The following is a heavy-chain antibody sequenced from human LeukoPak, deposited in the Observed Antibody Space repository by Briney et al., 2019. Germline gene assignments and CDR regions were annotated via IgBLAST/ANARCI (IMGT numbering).Heavy chain of an antibody. CDR3: AKGPGNYYDSSGYLYYFDY. CDR1: GFTFSSYA. D-gene: IGHD3-22*01. Sequence: GGSLRLSCAASGFTFSSYAMSWVRQAPGKGLEWVSAISGSGGSTYYADSVKGRFTIPRDNSKNTLYLQMNSLRAEDTAVYYCAKGPGNYYDSSGYLYYFDYWGQGTLVTVSS. CDR2: ISGSGGST. V-gene: IGHV3-23*01. J-gene: IGHJ4*02.